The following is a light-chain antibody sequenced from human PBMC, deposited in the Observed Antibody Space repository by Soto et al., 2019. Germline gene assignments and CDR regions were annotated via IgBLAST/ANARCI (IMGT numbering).Light chain of an antibody. Sequence: DIQMTQSPSTLSASVEDRVTITCRASQSISSWLAWYQQKPGKAPNLLIYKASFLRSGVPSRFSGSGSGTEFTLTISSLQPDDFATYYCQQYSIYSRTFGQGTKVELK. CDR3: QQYSIYSRT. CDR1: QSISSW. J-gene: IGKJ1*01. V-gene: IGKV1-5*03. CDR2: KAS.